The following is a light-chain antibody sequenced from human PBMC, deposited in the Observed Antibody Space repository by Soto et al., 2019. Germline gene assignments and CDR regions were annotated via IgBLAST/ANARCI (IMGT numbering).Light chain of an antibody. CDR3: SSYAGSNSIL. CDR2: HVN. CDR1: SSDVGAYNY. V-gene: IGLV2-8*01. J-gene: IGLJ1*01. Sequence: QSALTQPPSASGSPGQSVTISCTGTSSDVGAYNYVSWYQHHPGRAPKLILYHVNERPSGVPDRFSGAKSGNTASLTVSGLQAEDEADDFCSSYAGSNSILFGPGTKLTVL.